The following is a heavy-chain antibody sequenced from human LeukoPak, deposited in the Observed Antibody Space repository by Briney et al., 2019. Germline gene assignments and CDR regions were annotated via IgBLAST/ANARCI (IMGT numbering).Heavy chain of an antibody. Sequence: SGGSLRLSCAASGFTFSSYSMNWVRQAPGKGLEWVSCISSSSSTIYYADSVKGRFTISRDNAKNSLYLQMNSLRAEDTAVYYCAREYSSSWYSLLTYYFDYWGQGTLVTVSS. CDR3: AREYSSSWYSLLTYYFDY. J-gene: IGHJ4*02. D-gene: IGHD6-13*01. CDR1: GFTFSSYS. V-gene: IGHV3-48*04. CDR2: ISSSSSTI.